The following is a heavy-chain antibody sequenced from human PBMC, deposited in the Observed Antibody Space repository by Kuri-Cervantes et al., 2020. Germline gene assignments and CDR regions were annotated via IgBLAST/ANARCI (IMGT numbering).Heavy chain of an antibody. CDR3: AATLDYYDSSGYYFR. D-gene: IGHD3-22*01. CDR2: IYTSGST. CDR1: GGSISSYY. V-gene: IGHV4-4*07. J-gene: IGHJ4*02. Sequence: GSLRLSCTVSGGSISSYYWGWIRQPAGKGLEWIGRIYTSGSTNYNPSLKSRVTMSVDTSKNQFSLKLSSVTAADTAVYYCAATLDYYDSSGYYFRWGQGTLVTVSS.